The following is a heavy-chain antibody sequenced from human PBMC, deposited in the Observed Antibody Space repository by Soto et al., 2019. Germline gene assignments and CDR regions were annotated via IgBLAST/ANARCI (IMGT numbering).Heavy chain of an antibody. CDR2: INPSGGST. J-gene: IGHJ6*02. Sequence: QVQLVQSGAEVKKPGASVKVSCKASGYTFTSYYMHWVRQAPGQGLEWMGIINPSGGSTSYAQKFQGRASMTRDSSTSTVYMELSSLRSGDTAVYYCARERQGYCSGGSCYYCYGMDVWGQVTTVTVSS. D-gene: IGHD2-15*01. CDR1: GYTFTSYY. V-gene: IGHV1-46*01. CDR3: ARERQGYCSGGSCYYCYGMDV.